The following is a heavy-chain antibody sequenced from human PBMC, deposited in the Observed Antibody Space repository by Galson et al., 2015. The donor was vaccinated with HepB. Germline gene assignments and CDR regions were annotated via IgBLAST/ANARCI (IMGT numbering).Heavy chain of an antibody. Sequence: CAISGDSVSSNSAAWNWIRQSPSRGLEWLGRTYYRSKWYNDYAVSVKSRITINPDTSKNQFSLQLNSVTPEDTAVYYCARDGATYYYDSSGPRLDIWGQGTMVTVSS. D-gene: IGHD3-22*01. V-gene: IGHV6-1*01. CDR2: TYYRSKWYN. J-gene: IGHJ3*02. CDR1: GDSVSSNSAA. CDR3: ARDGATYYYDSSGPRLDI.